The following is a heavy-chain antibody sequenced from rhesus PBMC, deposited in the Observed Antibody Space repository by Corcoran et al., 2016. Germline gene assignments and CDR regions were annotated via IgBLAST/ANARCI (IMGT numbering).Heavy chain of an antibody. J-gene: IGHJ2*01. Sequence: QVQLQESGPGLVKPSETLSLTCAVSGGSVSSSNWWCWIRQPPGKGLKWIGYISGSSGSTYCYPSLKSRVTISTDTSKNQFSLKLSSVTAADTAVYYCARGVVNFNWYFDLWGPGTPITISS. CDR1: GGSVSSSNW. D-gene: IGHD2-21*01. CDR3: ARGVVNFNWYFDL. CDR2: ISGSSGST. V-gene: IGHV4-65*01.